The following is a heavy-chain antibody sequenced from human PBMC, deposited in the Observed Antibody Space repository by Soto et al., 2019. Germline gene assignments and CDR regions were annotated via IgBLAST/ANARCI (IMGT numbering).Heavy chain of an antibody. CDR3: ARGVVPASNEEYYVDY. V-gene: IGHV1-69*01. CDR1: RDTFSSYA. D-gene: IGHD2-2*01. J-gene: IGHJ4*02. Sequence: QVQLVQSGAEVKKPGSSVKVSCKASRDTFSSYAISWVRQAPGQGLEWMGGIIPIFGTANYAQKLQGRVTITADESTSTAYMDMSSLRSEDTAGYYCARGVVPASNEEYYVDYWGQGTLVTVSS. CDR2: IIPIFGTA.